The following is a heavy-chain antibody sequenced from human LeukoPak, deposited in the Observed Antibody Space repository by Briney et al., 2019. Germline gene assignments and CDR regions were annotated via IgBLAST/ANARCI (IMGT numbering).Heavy chain of an antibody. Sequence: TGGSLRLSCAASGFTFSSYWIHWVRQAPGKGLVWVSRINSDGSSTSYADPVKGRFTVSRDNAKNTLYLQMNSLRAEDTGVYICASERWLQYWGQGTLVTVSS. J-gene: IGHJ4*02. CDR3: ASERWLQY. CDR2: INSDGSST. V-gene: IGHV3-74*01. CDR1: GFTFSSYW. D-gene: IGHD5-24*01.